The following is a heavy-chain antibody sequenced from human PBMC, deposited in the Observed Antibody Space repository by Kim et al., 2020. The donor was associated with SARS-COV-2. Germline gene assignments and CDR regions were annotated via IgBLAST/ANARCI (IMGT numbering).Heavy chain of an antibody. CDR2: ISWNSGSI. CDR1: GFTFDDYA. Sequence: GGSLRLSCAASGFTFDDYAMHWVRQAPGKGLEWVSGISWNSGSIGYADSVKGRFTISRDNAKNSLYLQMNSLRAEDTALYYCAKAGEDGSGGYQYNWFDPWGQGTLVTVSS. V-gene: IGHV3-9*01. D-gene: IGHD3-10*01. CDR3: AKAGEDGSGGYQYNWFDP. J-gene: IGHJ5*02.